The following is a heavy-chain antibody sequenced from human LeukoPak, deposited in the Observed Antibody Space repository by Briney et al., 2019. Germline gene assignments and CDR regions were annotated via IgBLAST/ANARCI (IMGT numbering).Heavy chain of an antibody. J-gene: IGHJ4*02. CDR2: INYSGST. CDR1: SESFSGYF. V-gene: IGHV4-34*01. D-gene: IGHD3-22*01. Sequence: PSETLSLTCAIYSESFSGYFWSWIRQPPGKGLEWIGEINYSGSTNYNPSLKSRVTITVDTSKNQFSLELSSVTAADTAVYYCARVGLGFRDSSGYYPYWGQGTLVTVSS. CDR3: ARVGLGFRDSSGYYPY.